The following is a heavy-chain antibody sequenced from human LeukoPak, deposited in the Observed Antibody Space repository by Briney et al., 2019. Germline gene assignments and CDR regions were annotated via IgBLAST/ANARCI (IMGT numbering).Heavy chain of an antibody. Sequence: PGRCLTPSCAAAGFTFSNYATGCVSHTPGNGREWVAVILFDGSNKFLADSMKGPFTISRDNSEYTVYLQLRSLRAEDTAGYFCSRDEYCSSSNCPYYLDYWGQGTLVTVSS. CDR2: ILFDGSNK. V-gene: IGHV3-30*04. CDR3: SRDEYCSSSNCPYYLDY. D-gene: IGHD2/OR15-2a*01. CDR1: GFTFSNYA. J-gene: IGHJ4*02.